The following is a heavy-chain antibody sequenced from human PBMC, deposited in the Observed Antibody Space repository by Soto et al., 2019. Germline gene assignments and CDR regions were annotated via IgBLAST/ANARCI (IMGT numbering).Heavy chain of an antibody. Sequence: QVQLQESGPGLVKPSGTLSLTCAVSGGSISSSNWWSWVRQPPGKGLEWIGEIYHSGSTNYNPSLKSRVTISVDKSKNQFSPKLSSVTAADTAVYYCARIGRYYYGSGNYGMDVWGQGTTVTVSS. V-gene: IGHV4-4*02. CDR2: IYHSGST. J-gene: IGHJ6*02. CDR3: ARIGRYYYGSGNYGMDV. CDR1: GGSISSSNW. D-gene: IGHD3-10*01.